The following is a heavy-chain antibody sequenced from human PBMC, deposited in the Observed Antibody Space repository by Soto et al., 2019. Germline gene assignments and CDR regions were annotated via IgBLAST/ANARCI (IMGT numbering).Heavy chain of an antibody. V-gene: IGHV3-43*01. D-gene: IGHD1-1*01. J-gene: IGHJ5*01. CDR2: ISCDGGTT. CDR1: GFTFEDYT. CDR3: AKDGSQKDDDGTWLGS. Sequence: EVQLVESGGDVVQPGGSLRLSCAASGFTFEDYTIHWVRQAPGKALEWVSLISCDGGTTYYTHSVKGRFTISRDNSKNSLYLQMNSLRPEDTALYYCAKDGSQKDDDGTWLGSWGQGTLVTVSS.